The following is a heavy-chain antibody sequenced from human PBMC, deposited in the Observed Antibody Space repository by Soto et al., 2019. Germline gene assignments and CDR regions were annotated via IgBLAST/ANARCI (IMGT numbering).Heavy chain of an antibody. V-gene: IGHV1-8*01. D-gene: IGHD3-3*01. CDR3: ARGMGGLGIFGVVTKYYFDY. J-gene: IGHJ4*02. CDR1: GYTFTSYD. CDR2: MNPNSGNT. Sequence: QVQLVQSGAEVKKPGASVKVSCKASGYTFTSYDINWVRQATGQGLEWMGWMNPNSGNTGYAQKFQGRVPMTRNTSISTAYMELSSLRSEDTAVYYCARGMGGLGIFGVVTKYYFDYWGQGTLVTVSS.